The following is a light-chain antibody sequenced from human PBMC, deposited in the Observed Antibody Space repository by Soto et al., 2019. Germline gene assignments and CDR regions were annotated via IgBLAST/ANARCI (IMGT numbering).Light chain of an antibody. J-gene: IGKJ1*01. CDR2: DVS. Sequence: IRLTQSPSFLSPSIGDSVTITCRASQVISTSLAWYQVKPGKAPKLLIYDVSALKRGVPSRFSGSGSGTDFTLTISSLQPEDFATYYCLQDYNYPWTFGQGTKVDIK. CDR3: LQDYNYPWT. V-gene: IGKV1-6*01. CDR1: QVISTS.